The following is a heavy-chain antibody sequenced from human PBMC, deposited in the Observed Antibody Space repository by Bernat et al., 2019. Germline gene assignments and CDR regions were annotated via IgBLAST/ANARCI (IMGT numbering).Heavy chain of an antibody. CDR1: GFTFSSYA. V-gene: IGHV3-30-3*01. D-gene: IGHD3-10*01. Sequence: QVQLVESGGGVVQPGRSLRLSCAASGFTFSSYAMHWVRQAPGKGLEWVAVISYDGSNKYYADSVKGRFTISRDNSKNTLYLQMNSLRAEDTAVYYCARDMVRGVGGWFDPWGQGTLVTVSS. CDR3: ARDMVRGVGGWFDP. J-gene: IGHJ5*02. CDR2: ISYDGSNK.